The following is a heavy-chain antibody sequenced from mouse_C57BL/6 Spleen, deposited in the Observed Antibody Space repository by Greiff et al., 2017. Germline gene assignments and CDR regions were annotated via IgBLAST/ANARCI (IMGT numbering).Heavy chain of an antibody. Sequence: EVKLVEPGEGFVKPGGSLKLSCAASGFTFSSYAMSWVRQTPEKRLEWVAYISSGGDIINYADTVKGRFTLTRDNARNTMYLQMSSLKSEDTAIYYCTREGTYYYGGHPYAMDCWGKGTSVTVSS. D-gene: IGHD1-1*02. V-gene: IGHV5-9-1*02. J-gene: IGHJ4*01. CDR1: GFTFSSYA. CDR2: ISSGGDII. CDR3: TREGTYYYGGHPYAMDC.